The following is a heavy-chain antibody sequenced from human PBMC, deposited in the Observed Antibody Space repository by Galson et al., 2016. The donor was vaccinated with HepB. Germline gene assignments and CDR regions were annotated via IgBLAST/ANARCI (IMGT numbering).Heavy chain of an antibody. CDR1: GFTFSRAW. CDR3: ARTEFGEVATTTSMVGY. J-gene: IGHJ4*02. V-gene: IGHV4-4*02. D-gene: IGHD3-10*02. CDR2: VFHSGTT. Sequence: SLRLSCAASGFTFSRAWMHWVRQAPGKGLEWIGEVFHSGTTNYNPSLKSRVTISVDTSKNQFTLKMTSVTAADSAVYYCARTEFGEVATTTSMVGYWGQGTLVSVSS.